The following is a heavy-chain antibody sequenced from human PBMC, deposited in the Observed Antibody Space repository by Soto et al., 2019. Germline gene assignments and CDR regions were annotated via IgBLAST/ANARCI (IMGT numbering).Heavy chain of an antibody. J-gene: IGHJ6*02. CDR2: IRNKANSYAT. CDR3: ARGEYSTSSFYYYYGLDV. CDR1: GLTFSGST. V-gene: IGHV3-73*01. D-gene: IGHD6-6*01. Sequence: GGSLRLSCAASGLTFSGSTMHWVRQASGKGLEWVGRIRNKANSYATTYAASVRGRFTISRDDSKNTAYLQMNSLKTEDTAVYFCARGEYSTSSFYYYYGLDVWGQGTTVTVSS.